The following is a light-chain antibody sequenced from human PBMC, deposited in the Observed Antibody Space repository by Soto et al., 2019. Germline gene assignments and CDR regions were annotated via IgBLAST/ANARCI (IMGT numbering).Light chain of an antibody. Sequence: GDRVTLTCRASQSITYWLAWYQQKPGRAPKLLIYDVFNLQSGVPSRFSGSGSGTDFTLTVSSLQPEDFATYDCHQSYDIPTFGQGTRLEIK. CDR2: DVF. J-gene: IGKJ5*01. V-gene: IGKV1-5*01. CDR1: QSITYW. CDR3: HQSYDIPT.